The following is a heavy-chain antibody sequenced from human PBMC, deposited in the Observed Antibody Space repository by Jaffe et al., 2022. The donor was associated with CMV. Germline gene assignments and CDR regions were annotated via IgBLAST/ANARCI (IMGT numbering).Heavy chain of an antibody. CDR3: AKDMGYDILTGNFDY. V-gene: IGHV3-9*01. CDR2: ISWNSGSI. Sequence: EVQLVESGGGLVQPGRSLRLSCAASGFTFDDYAMHWVRQAPGKGLEWVSGISWNSGSIGYADSVKGRFTISRDNAKNSLYLQMNSLRAEDTALYYCAKDMGYDILTGNFDYWGQGTLVTVSS. J-gene: IGHJ4*02. D-gene: IGHD3-9*01. CDR1: GFTFDDYA.